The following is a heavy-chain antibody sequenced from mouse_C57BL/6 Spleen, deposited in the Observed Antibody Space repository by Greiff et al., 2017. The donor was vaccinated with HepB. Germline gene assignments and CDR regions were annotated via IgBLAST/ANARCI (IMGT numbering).Heavy chain of an antibody. D-gene: IGHD2-10*02. J-gene: IGHJ1*03. CDR3: ARAYGNYKYFDV. CDR2: IHPNSRST. CDR1: GYTFTSYW. V-gene: IGHV1-64*01. Sequence: VQLQQSGAELVKPGASVKLSCKASGYTFTSYWMHWVKQRPGQGLEWIGMIHPNSRSTNYNEKFKSKATLTVDKSSSTAYMQLSSLTSEDSAVYYCARAYGNYKYFDVWGTGTTVTVSS.